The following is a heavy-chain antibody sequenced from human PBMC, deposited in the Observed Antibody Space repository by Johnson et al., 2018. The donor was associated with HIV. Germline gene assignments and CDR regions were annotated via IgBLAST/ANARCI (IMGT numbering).Heavy chain of an antibody. D-gene: IGHD2-21*02. CDR3: ARFVVVTAAAFDI. CDR2: INSDGSST. CDR1: GFTFSSYW. Sequence: VQLVESGGGLVQPGGSLRLSCAASGFTFSSYWMHWVRQAPGKGLVWVSRINSDGSSTSYADSVKGRFPISSDNAKNTLYLQMNSLSAEDTAVYYCARFVVVTAAAFDIWGQGTMVTVSS. V-gene: IGHV3-74*01. J-gene: IGHJ3*02.